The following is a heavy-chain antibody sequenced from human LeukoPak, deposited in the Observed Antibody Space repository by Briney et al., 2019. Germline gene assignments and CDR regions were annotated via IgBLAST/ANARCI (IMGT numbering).Heavy chain of an antibody. CDR2: ISYDGSNK. CDR3: AKSDSDYWYFDL. V-gene: IGHV3-30-3*01. D-gene: IGHD2-21*02. J-gene: IGHJ2*01. CDR1: GFTFSSYA. Sequence: GGSLRLSCAASGFTFSSYAMHWVRQAPGKGLEWVAVISYDGSNKYYADSVEGRFTISRDNSKNTLYLQMNSLRAEDTAVYYCAKSDSDYWYFDLWGRGTLVTVSS.